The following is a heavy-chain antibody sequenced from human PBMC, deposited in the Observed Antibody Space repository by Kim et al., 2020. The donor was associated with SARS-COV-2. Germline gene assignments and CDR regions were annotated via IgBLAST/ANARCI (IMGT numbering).Heavy chain of an antibody. CDR1: GYSISSGYY. CDR3: ARDPSSSWDNYYYYYGM. Sequence: SETLSLTCTVSGYSISSGYYWGWIRQPPGKGLEWIGSIYHSGSTYYNPSLKSRVTISVDTSKNQFSLKLSSVTAADTAVYYCARDPSSSWDNYYYYYGM. CDR2: IYHSGST. V-gene: IGHV4-38-2*02. D-gene: IGHD6-13*01. J-gene: IGHJ6*01.